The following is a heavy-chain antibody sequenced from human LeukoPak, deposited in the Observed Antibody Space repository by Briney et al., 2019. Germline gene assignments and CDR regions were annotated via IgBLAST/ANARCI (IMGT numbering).Heavy chain of an antibody. CDR1: GFTFSSYA. V-gene: IGHV3-23*01. D-gene: IGHD3-10*01. CDR3: AKDDGSGIYRINYGLDV. Sequence: GGSLRLSCAASGFTFSSYAMSWVRQAPGKGLEWVSAISGSGGSTYYADSVKGRLTISRGNSKNTLYLQMNSLRAEDTAVYYCAKDDGSGIYRINYGLDVWGQGTTVTVSS. CDR2: ISGSGGST. J-gene: IGHJ6*02.